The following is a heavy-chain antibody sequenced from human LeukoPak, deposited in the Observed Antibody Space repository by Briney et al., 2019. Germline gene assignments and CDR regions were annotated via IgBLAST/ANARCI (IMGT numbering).Heavy chain of an antibody. V-gene: IGHV4-59*01. D-gene: IGHD2-15*01. Sequence: SETLSLTCTVSGGSNSTYYWSWIRQPPGKGLEWIGYTYYSGSTNYNPSLKSRVTISLDTSKTQFSLNLSSVTAADTAVYYCARGRQWSSYWGQGTLVTVSS. CDR2: TYYSGST. CDR3: ARGRQWSSY. CDR1: GGSNSTYY. J-gene: IGHJ4*02.